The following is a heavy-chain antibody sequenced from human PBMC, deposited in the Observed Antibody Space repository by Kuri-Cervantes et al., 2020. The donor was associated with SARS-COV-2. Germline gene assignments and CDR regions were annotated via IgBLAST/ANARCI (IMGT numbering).Heavy chain of an antibody. J-gene: IGHJ6*02. CDR3: ARGDGQLWEYYYGMDV. V-gene: IGHV3-30-3*01. Sequence: GESLKISCAASGFTFSSYAMHWVRQAPGKGLEWVAVVSYDGSNKYYADSVKGRFTISRDNSKNMLYLQMNSLRAEDTAVYYCARGDGQLWEYYYGMDVWGQGTTVTVSS. CDR2: VSYDGSNK. CDR1: GFTFSSYA. D-gene: IGHD5-18*01.